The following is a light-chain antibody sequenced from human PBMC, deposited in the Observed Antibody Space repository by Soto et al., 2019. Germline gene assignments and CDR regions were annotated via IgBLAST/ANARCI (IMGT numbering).Light chain of an antibody. CDR1: QKSSPW. J-gene: IGKJ1*01. CDR3: QQYHIYSGT. V-gene: IGKV1-5*01. Sequence: DIEMVQSPSALSASVGDTVTITCRASQKSSPWLAWYQQKPGQAPKLLMYDVSSLKRGVPSRFSGSGSGTEFTLTINSLQPDDVATYYCQQYHIYSGTLGQGTKVDIK. CDR2: DVS.